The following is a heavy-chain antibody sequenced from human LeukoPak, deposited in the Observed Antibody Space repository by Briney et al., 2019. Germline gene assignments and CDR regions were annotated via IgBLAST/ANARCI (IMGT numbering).Heavy chain of an antibody. J-gene: IGHJ4*02. V-gene: IGHV1-2*02. CDR3: ARAPLGLPFDY. CDR2: INSNSGGT. Sequence: ASVKVSCKASGYTFTGYYMHWVRQAPGQGLEWMAWINSNSGGTNYAQKFQGRVTMTRDTSISTAYMELSRLTSDDTAVYYCARAPLGLPFDYWGQGSLVTVSS. CDR1: GYTFTGYY.